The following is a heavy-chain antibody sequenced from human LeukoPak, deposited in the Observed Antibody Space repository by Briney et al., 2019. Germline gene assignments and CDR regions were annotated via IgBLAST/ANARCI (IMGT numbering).Heavy chain of an antibody. J-gene: IGHJ6*03. D-gene: IGHD6-13*01. V-gene: IGHV3-30*04. CDR3: ARVYARYSSSWYSLRHYYYYMDV. Sequence: GGSLRLSCAASGFTFSSYAMHWVRQAPGKGLEWVAVISYDGSNKYYADSVKGRFTISRDNSKNTLYLQMNSLRADDTAVYDCARVYARYSSSWYSLRHYYYYMDVWGKGTTVTISS. CDR2: ISYDGSNK. CDR1: GFTFSSYA.